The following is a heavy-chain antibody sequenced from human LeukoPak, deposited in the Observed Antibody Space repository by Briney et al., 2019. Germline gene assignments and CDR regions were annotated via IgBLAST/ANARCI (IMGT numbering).Heavy chain of an antibody. D-gene: IGHD1-26*01. Sequence: SVKVSCKASGGSFTNCPFHWVRQAPGQGLEWMGGIIPMFGSTDYAQKFQGRLTITADESTTTAYLELSSLRSEDTAVYYCARVGMNGIVGATYLSPAYIDAFDIWGQGTMVTVSS. CDR1: GGSFTNCP. V-gene: IGHV1-69*13. CDR2: IIPMFGST. CDR3: ARVGMNGIVGATYLSPAYIDAFDI. J-gene: IGHJ3*02.